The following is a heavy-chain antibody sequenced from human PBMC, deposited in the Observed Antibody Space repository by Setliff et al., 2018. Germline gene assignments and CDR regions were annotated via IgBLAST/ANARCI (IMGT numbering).Heavy chain of an antibody. Sequence: SVKVSCKASGGTFSRSAISWVRQAPGQGLEWMGGTIPMFGTTEYAQKFQGRLTIITDESTNTAFMQLSSLRSDDTAVYYCVREGVDRRSSTDYRYYMDVWGKGTTVTVSS. V-gene: IGHV1-69*05. CDR2: TIPMFGTT. CDR1: GGTFSRSA. CDR3: VREGVDRRSSTDYRYYMDV. D-gene: IGHD6-6*01. J-gene: IGHJ6*03.